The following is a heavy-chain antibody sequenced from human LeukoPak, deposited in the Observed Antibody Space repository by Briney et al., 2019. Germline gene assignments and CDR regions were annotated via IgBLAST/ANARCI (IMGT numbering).Heavy chain of an antibody. J-gene: IGHJ4*02. V-gene: IGHV3-66*02. D-gene: IGHD5-12*01. CDR1: GFTVSSNY. Sequence: PGGSLTLSCAASGFTVSSNYMSWVRQAPGKGLEWGSVIYSGGSTYYADSVKGRFTISRDNSKNTLYLQMNSLRAEDTGVYYCARLFQGYGDYWVQGTLVTISS. CDR3: ARLFQGYGDY. CDR2: IYSGGST.